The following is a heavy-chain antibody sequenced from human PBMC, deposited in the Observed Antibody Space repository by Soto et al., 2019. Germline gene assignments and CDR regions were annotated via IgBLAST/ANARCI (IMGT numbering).Heavy chain of an antibody. V-gene: IGHV1-69*13. CDR3: ASGITMVRGRYYYGMDV. J-gene: IGHJ6*02. D-gene: IGHD3-10*01. CDR1: GGTFSSYA. Sequence: SVKVSCKASGGTFSSYAISWVRQAPGQGLEWMGGIIPIFGTANYAQKFQGRVTITADESTSTAYMELSSLRSEDTAVYYCASGITMVRGRYYYGMDVWGQGTTVTVSS. CDR2: IIPIFGTA.